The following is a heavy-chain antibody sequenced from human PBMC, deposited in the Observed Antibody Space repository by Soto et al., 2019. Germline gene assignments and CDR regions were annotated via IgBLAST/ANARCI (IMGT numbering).Heavy chain of an antibody. CDR3: AKDISSSPRTGNYFDY. CDR2: ISGSGGST. Sequence: GGSLRLSCAASGFTFSSYAMSWVRQAPGKGLEWVSAISGSGGSTYYADSVKGRFTISRDNSKNTLYLQMNSLRAEDTAVYYCAKDISSSPRTGNYFDYWGQGTLVTVSS. CDR1: GFTFSSYA. D-gene: IGHD6-6*01. J-gene: IGHJ4*02. V-gene: IGHV3-23*01.